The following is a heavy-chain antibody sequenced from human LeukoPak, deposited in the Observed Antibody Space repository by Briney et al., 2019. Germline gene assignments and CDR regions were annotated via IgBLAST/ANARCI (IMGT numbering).Heavy chain of an antibody. CDR2: INWNGGST. D-gene: IGHD2-15*01. CDR3: ARVGATPAWYYYYYMDA. V-gene: IGHV3-20*04. J-gene: IGHJ6*03. CDR1: GFTFDDYG. Sequence: GGSLRLSCAASGFTFDDYGMSWVRQAPGKGLEWVSGINWNGGSTGYADSVKGRFTISRDNAKNSLYLQMNSLRAEDTALYYCARVGATPAWYYYYYMDAWGKGTTVTVSS.